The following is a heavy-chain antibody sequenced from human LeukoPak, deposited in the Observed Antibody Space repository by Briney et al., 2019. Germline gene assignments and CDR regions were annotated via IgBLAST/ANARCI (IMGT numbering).Heavy chain of an antibody. CDR3: ARDHWRVSGSGSSDY. J-gene: IGHJ4*02. CDR2: ISAYNGNT. CDR1: GYTFTGYG. D-gene: IGHD3-10*01. Sequence: GASVKVSCKASGYTFTGYGISWVRQAPGQGLEWMGWISAYNGNTNYAQKLQGRVTMTTDTSTSTAYMELRSLRSDDTAVYYCARDHWRVSGSGSSDYWGQGTLVTVSS. V-gene: IGHV1-18*01.